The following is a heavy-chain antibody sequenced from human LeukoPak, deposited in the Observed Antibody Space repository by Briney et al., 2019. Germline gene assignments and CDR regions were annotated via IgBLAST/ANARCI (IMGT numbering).Heavy chain of an antibody. CDR1: GGSISSYY. V-gene: IGHV4-59*12. CDR3: ARVRSGSLFDY. CDR2: IYYSGST. Sequence: SETLSLTCTVSGGSISSYYWSWIRQPPGKGLEWIGYIYYSGSTYYNPSLKSRVTISVDRSKNQFSLKLSSVTAADTAVYYCARVRSGSLFDYWGQGTLVTVSS. J-gene: IGHJ4*02. D-gene: IGHD3-3*01.